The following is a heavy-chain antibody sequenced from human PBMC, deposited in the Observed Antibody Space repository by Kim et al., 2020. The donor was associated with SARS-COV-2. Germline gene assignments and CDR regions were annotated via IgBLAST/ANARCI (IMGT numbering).Heavy chain of an antibody. D-gene: IGHD3-16*01. V-gene: IGHV3-49*03. CDR1: GFTFGDYG. Sequence: GGSLRLSCTGSGFTFGDYGMSWIRQAPGKGLEWVGFIKSKPYGETTEYAASVIGRFTISRDDSKSIAYLHMNSLKTEDTAVYYCTRGSYDVYWGQGTLVTVSS. CDR3: TRGSYDVY. J-gene: IGHJ4*02. CDR2: IKSKPYGETT.